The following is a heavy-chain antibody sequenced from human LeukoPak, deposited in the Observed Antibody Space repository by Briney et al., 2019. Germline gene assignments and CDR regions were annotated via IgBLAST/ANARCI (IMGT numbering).Heavy chain of an antibody. CDR2: IWYDGSNK. Sequence: GGSLRLSCAASGFTFSTYGMHWVRQAPGKGLEWVAVIWYDGSNKYYADSVKGRFTISRDNSKNTLYLQMNSLRAEDTAVYYCASSLRRIVGATGVDYWGQGTLVTVSS. CDR1: GFTFSTYG. CDR3: ASSLRRIVGATGVDY. V-gene: IGHV3-33*08. D-gene: IGHD1-26*01. J-gene: IGHJ4*02.